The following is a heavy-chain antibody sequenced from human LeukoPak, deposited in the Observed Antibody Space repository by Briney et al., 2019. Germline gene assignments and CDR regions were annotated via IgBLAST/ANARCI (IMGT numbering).Heavy chain of an antibody. D-gene: IGHD2-2*01. V-gene: IGHV3-53*01. J-gene: IGHJ4*02. Sequence: PGGSLRLSCAASGFTVSTNYMSWVRQAPGKGLEWISLIYSSGDTYYPDSVRGRFTISRDTSKNTLYLQMNSLRAEDTAVYYCARGPPACSTNCYGYLDYWGQGTLVTVSS. CDR3: ARGPPACSTNCYGYLDY. CDR2: IYSSGDT. CDR1: GFTVSTNY.